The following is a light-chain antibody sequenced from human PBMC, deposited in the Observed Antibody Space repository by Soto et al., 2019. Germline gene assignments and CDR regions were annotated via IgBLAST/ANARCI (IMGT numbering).Light chain of an antibody. J-gene: IGLJ2*01. Sequence: QSVLTQPPSVSGAPGQRVTISCTGSSSNIGAGYDVHWYQQLPGTAPKLLIYGNSNRPSGVPDRFSGSKSGTSASLAITGLRAEEGAVYSSQSYDSSRSGLFGGGTTPPVL. CDR3: QSYDSSRSGL. V-gene: IGLV1-40*01. CDR2: GNS. CDR1: SSNIGAGYD.